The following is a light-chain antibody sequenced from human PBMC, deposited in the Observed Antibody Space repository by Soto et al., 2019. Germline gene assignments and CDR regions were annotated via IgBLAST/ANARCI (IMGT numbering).Light chain of an antibody. Sequence: EIVLTQSPGTLSLSPGERATLSCRASQSVSSSYLAWYQQKPGQAPRLLIYGASSRATGIPDRFSGSGSGTDFPVTISRLEPEDFAVYYCRQGRTFGQGTKVEIK. CDR2: GAS. V-gene: IGKV3-20*01. CDR1: QSVSSSY. CDR3: RQGRT. J-gene: IGKJ1*01.